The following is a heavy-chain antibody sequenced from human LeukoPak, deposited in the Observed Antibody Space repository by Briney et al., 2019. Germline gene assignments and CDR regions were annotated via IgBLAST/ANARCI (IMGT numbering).Heavy chain of an antibody. CDR2: INHSGST. CDR1: GGPFSEYY. V-gene: IGHV4-34*01. D-gene: IGHD4-11*01. J-gene: IGHJ6*02. CDR3: ARGFDYSRYYGMDV. Sequence: SETLSLTCAVYGGPFSEYYWSWIRQPPGKGLEWIGEINHSGSTNYNPSLESRVTILLDKSKNQFSLKLSSVTAADTAVYYCARGFDYSRYYGMDVWGQGTTVTVSS.